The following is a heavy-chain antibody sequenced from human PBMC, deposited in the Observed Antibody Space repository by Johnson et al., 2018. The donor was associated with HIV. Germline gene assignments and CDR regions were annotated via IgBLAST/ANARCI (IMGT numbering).Heavy chain of an antibody. CDR2: IS. Sequence: QVQLVESGGGLVKPGGSLRLSCAASGFTFSDYYMSWIRQAPGKGLEWVSYISYYADSVKGRFTISRDNAKNSLFLQMNRMRAEDTAVYYCARESVPGSSGYYQGAFDIWGQGTMVTVSS. D-gene: IGHD3-22*01. J-gene: IGHJ3*02. CDR3: ARESVPGSSGYYQGAFDI. CDR1: GFTFSDYY. V-gene: IGHV3-11*01.